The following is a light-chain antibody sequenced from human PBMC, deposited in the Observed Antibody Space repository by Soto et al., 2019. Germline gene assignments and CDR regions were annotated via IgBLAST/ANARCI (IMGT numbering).Light chain of an antibody. J-gene: IGKJ2*01. Sequence: IVLTQSPGTLSLSPGERATLSCGASQSVSSNYLAWYQQKPGQPPRLLLYGTFSRATGVPDRFSGSGSGTDLTLTINRLEPEDFAVYYCQQYVSSPYTFGQGTRLEIK. CDR1: QSVSSNY. V-gene: IGKV3-20*01. CDR2: GTF. CDR3: QQYVSSPYT.